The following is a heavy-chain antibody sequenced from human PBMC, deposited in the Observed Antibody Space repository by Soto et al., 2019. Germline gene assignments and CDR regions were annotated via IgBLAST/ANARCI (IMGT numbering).Heavy chain of an antibody. CDR3: AGMYSSGWYDDNYYYGMDV. CDR2: IYYSGNT. CDR1: GGSIGSSSYY. D-gene: IGHD6-19*01. J-gene: IGHJ6*02. V-gene: IGHV4-39*07. Sequence: SETLSLTCTVSGGSIGSSSYYWGWIRQPPGKGLEWIGSIYYSGNTYYNPSLKSRVTISVDTSKNQFSLKLSSVTAADTAVYYCAGMYSSGWYDDNYYYGMDVWGQGTTVTVSS.